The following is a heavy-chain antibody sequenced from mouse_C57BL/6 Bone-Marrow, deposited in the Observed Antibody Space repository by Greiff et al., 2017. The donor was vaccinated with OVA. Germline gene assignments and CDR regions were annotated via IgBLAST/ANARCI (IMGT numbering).Heavy chain of an antibody. CDR2: IHPNSGSH. J-gene: IGHJ4*01. Sequence: QVQLQQPGAELVQPGASVKLSCTASGYTFTSYWMHWVKQRPGQGLEWIGMIHPNSGSHNYHEKFKSKATMTVDKSSSQHSMQISSLKSADSAVYYCARPTDYCSRGVYAMDYWGQGTSVTVSS. CDR1: GYTFTSYW. D-gene: IGHD1-1*01. V-gene: IGHV1-64*01. CDR3: ARPTDYCSRGVYAMDY.